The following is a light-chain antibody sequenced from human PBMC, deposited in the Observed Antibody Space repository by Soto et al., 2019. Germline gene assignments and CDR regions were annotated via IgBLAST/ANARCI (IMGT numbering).Light chain of an antibody. CDR3: QQDSTTPST. V-gene: IGKV1-39*01. J-gene: IGKJ5*01. CDR1: QNIGSF. CDR2: SAF. Sequence: DIQMTQSPSSLSASMGDSVTITCRASQNIGSFLNWYQQKPGEAPRLLVYSAFRIQSGVPSRFNASGSGTDFTLSISSLQPEDFSTYFCQQDSTTPSTFGLGTRLEIK.